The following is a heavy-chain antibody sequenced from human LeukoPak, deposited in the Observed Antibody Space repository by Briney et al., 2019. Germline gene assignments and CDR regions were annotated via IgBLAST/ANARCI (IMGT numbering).Heavy chain of an antibody. Sequence: GGSLRLSCEASGSTFSSHWMSWVRQSPGKGLECVANMNQEGSEKYYAFSVKGRFTISRDNAKNSLILQMNNLRADDTAVYYCARDSKAYTSPDYWGQGTLVTVSS. CDR3: ARDSKAYTSPDY. V-gene: IGHV3-7*03. CDR2: MNQEGSEK. CDR1: GSTFSSHW. D-gene: IGHD3-16*01. J-gene: IGHJ4*02.